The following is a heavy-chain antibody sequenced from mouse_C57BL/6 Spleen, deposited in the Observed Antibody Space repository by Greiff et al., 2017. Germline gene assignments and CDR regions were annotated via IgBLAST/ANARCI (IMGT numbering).Heavy chain of an antibody. J-gene: IGHJ2*01. D-gene: IGHD1-1*01. Sequence: VQLQQPGAELVKPGASVKLSCKASGYTFTSYWMHWVKQRPGQGLEWIGMIHPNSGSTNYNEKFKSKATLTVDKSSSTAYMQLSSLTSEDSAVYYCAREDYGSSDEGFDYWGQGTTLTVSS. CDR1: GYTFTSYW. CDR3: AREDYGSSDEGFDY. CDR2: IHPNSGST. V-gene: IGHV1-64*01.